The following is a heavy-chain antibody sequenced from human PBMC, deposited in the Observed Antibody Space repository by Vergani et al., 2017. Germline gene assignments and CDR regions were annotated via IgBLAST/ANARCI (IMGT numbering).Heavy chain of an antibody. CDR3: ARSFRPYYGDYFLYYYYVMVV. D-gene: IGHD4-17*01. Sequence: QVQLVQSGAEVKKPGASVKVSCKASGYTFTSYGISWVRQAPGQGLEWMGLISAYNGTTNYAQKLQVRVTMTTYTSISTAYMELSRLRSDDTAMYYCARSFRPYYGDYFLYYYYVMVVWGRGTTVTGSS. CDR1: GYTFTSYG. V-gene: IGHV1-18*01. CDR2: ISAYNGTT. J-gene: IGHJ6*02.